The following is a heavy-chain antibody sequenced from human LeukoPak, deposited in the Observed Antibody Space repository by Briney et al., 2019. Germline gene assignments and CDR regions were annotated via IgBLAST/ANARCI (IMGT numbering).Heavy chain of an antibody. J-gene: IGHJ2*01. CDR3: ARHITNSGSAFDL. CDR2: IHYTGIN. CDR1: ADSISGYY. Sequence: PSETLSLTCTVSADSISGYYSGWVRHAPGRGLGWIAYIHYTGINNYNPSLKSRAAISVDTYTNQSSLQLTSVTAADTAMYYCARHITNSGSAFDLWGRGTLVTVSS. V-gene: IGHV4-59*08. D-gene: IGHD3-10*01.